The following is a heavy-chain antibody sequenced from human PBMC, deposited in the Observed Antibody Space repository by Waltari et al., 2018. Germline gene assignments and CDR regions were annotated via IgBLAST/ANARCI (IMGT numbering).Heavy chain of an antibody. D-gene: IGHD3-22*01. CDR3: ARALTYYYDSSGYAHFDY. CDR2: ISAYNGNT. V-gene: IGHV1-18*01. Sequence: QVQLVQSGAEVKKPGASVKVSCKASGYTFTSYGISWVRQAPGQGLEWMGWISAYNGNTNYAQKLQGRVTMTTDTATSTAYMELRSLRSDDTAVYYCARALTYYYDSSGYAHFDYWGQGTLVTVSS. CDR1: GYTFTSYG. J-gene: IGHJ4*02.